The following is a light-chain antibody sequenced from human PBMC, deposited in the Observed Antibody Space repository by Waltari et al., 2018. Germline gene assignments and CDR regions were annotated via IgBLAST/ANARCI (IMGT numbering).Light chain of an antibody. Sequence: QSALTQPASVSGSPGQSITISCTGTSSDVGGYNSVSWYQDHPGQAPKVIIYDLSDRPSEISARFSGSKSGNTASLTISGLQAEDEADYYCSSQSSDNVVLFGGGTKLTVL. CDR3: SSQSSDNVVL. J-gene: IGLJ2*01. V-gene: IGLV2-14*03. CDR1: SSDVGGYNS. CDR2: DLS.